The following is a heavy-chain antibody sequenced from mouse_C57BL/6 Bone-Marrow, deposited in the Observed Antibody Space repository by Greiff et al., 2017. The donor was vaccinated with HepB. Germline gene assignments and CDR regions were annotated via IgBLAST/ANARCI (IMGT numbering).Heavy chain of an antibody. CDR1: GYTFTSYW. CDR3: ARSGLRYFDV. V-gene: IGHV1-59*01. Sequence: QVQLQQPGAELVKPGTSVKLSCKASGYTFTSYWMHWVKQRPGQGLEWIGVIDPSDSYTNYNQKFKGKATLTVDTSSSTAYMQLSSLTSEDSAVYYCARSGLRYFDVWGTGTTVTVSS. J-gene: IGHJ1*03. D-gene: IGHD3-3*01. CDR2: IDPSDSYT.